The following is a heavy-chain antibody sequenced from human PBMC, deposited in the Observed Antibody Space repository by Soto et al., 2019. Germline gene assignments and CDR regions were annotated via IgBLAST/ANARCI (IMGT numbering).Heavy chain of an antibody. D-gene: IGHD3-16*02. CDR3: ARGYYDYIWGSYRHPLFDY. Sequence: QLQLQESGPGLVKPSETLSLTCTVSGGSISSSSYYWGWIRQPPGKGLEWIGSIYYSGSTYHNPSLKSRVTISVDTSKNQFSLKLSSVTDSDTAVSYCARGYYDYIWGSYRHPLFDYWGQGTLVTVSS. CDR2: IYYSGST. J-gene: IGHJ4*02. CDR1: GGSISSSSYY. V-gene: IGHV4-39*01.